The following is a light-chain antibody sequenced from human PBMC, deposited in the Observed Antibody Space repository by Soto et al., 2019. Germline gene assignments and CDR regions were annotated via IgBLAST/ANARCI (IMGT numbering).Light chain of an antibody. CDR2: KAS. J-gene: IGKJ1*01. CDR3: QHYNSYSEA. V-gene: IGKV1-5*03. Sequence: DIQMPQSPSTLSGSVGDRVTITCRASQTISSWLAWYQQKPGKAPKLLIYKASTLKGGVPSRFSGSGSGAEFTLTISSLQPDDFATYYCQHYNSYSEAFGQGTKVDIK. CDR1: QTISSW.